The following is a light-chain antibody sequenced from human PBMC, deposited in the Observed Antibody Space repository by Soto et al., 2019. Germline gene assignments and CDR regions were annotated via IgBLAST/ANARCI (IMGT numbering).Light chain of an antibody. CDR2: DVS. Sequence: QSALTQPASVSGSPGQPITISCTGTSSDVGGYNYVSWYQQYPGKAPKLMVYDVSNRPSGVSNRFSGSKSGNTASLTISGLQAEDEADYYCSSYTSSSTYVFGTGTKLTVL. CDR1: SSDVGGYNY. CDR3: SSYTSSSTYV. J-gene: IGLJ1*01. V-gene: IGLV2-14*03.